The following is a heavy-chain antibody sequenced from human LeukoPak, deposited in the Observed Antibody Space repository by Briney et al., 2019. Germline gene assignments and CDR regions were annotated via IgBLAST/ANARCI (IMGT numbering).Heavy chain of an antibody. Sequence: GGSLRLSCAASGFTFSSYSMYWVRQAPGKGLEWVSYISSSSSTIYYADSVKGRFTISRDNAKNSLYLQMNSLRAEDTAVYYCATVLFNYYMDVWGKGTTVTVSS. CDR1: GFTFSSYS. CDR2: ISSSSSTI. J-gene: IGHJ6*03. CDR3: ATVLFNYYMDV. V-gene: IGHV3-48*01.